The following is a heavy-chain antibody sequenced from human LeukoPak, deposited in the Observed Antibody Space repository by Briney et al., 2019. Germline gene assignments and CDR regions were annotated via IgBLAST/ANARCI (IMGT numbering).Heavy chain of an antibody. V-gene: IGHV3-23*01. D-gene: IGHD2-8*02. CDR2: ISGGGGPT. Sequence: GGSLRLSCAASGFTFSNYAMSWVRQAPGKGLEWVSAISGGGGPTYYADSVKGRFTISRDNSKNTVYLQMNSLRAEDTAVYYCARAGSGGLLGYWGQGTLVTVSS. J-gene: IGHJ4*02. CDR3: ARAGSGGLLGY. CDR1: GFTFSNYA.